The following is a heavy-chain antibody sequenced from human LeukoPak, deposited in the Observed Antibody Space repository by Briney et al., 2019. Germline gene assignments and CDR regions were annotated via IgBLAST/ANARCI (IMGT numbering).Heavy chain of an antibody. J-gene: IGHJ5*02. D-gene: IGHD4-17*01. Sequence: NPSETLSLTCTVSGGSISSYYWSWIRQPAGKGLEWIGRIHTSGSTNYSPSLKSRVTMSVDKSKNQFSLKLSSVTAADTAFYYCARSLVTTSSWFDPWGQGTQVTVSS. CDR3: ARSLVTTSSWFDP. CDR2: IHTSGST. CDR1: GGSISSYY. V-gene: IGHV4-4*07.